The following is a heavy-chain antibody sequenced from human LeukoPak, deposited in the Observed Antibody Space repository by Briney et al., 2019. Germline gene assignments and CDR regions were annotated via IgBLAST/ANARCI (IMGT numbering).Heavy chain of an antibody. CDR1: GFTFSSYA. Sequence: PGGSLRLSCAASGFTFSSYAMSWVRQAPGKGLEWVSAISGSGGSTYYADSVKGRFAISRDNSKNTLYPQMNSLRAEDTAVYYCAKDQPGRYCSSTSCTQPGPFDYWGQGTLVTVSS. CDR2: ISGSGGST. D-gene: IGHD2-2*01. CDR3: AKDQPGRYCSSTSCTQPGPFDY. V-gene: IGHV3-23*01. J-gene: IGHJ4*02.